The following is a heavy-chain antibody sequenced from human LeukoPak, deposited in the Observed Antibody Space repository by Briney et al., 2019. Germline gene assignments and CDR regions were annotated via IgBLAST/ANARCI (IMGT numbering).Heavy chain of an antibody. J-gene: IGHJ4*02. CDR3: AKVGYCSSTSCYWRGTYYFDY. CDR1: GFTFSSYA. V-gene: IGHV3-23*01. Sequence: GXXLXLSCAASGFTFSSYAMSWVRQAPGKGVEWVSAISGSGGSTYYADSVKGRFTISRENYKKRVYLKMNSLRAGDTAVYYCAKVGYCSSTSCYWRGTYYFDYWGQGTLVTVSS. CDR2: ISGSGGST. D-gene: IGHD2-2*01.